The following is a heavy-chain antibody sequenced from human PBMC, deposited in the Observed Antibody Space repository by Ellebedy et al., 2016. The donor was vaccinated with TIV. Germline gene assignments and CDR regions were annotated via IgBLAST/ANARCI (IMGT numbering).Heavy chain of an antibody. CDR2: ISYTGST. V-gene: IGHV4-59*01. J-gene: IGHJ2*01. CDR1: GGSISSYY. Sequence: SETLSLTCTVSGGSISSYYWSWIRQPPGKGLEWIGYISYTGSTNYNPSLKSRVTISVDTSTNQFSLKVSSVTAADTAVYYCARHLLHPNLRLGELSLNWYFDLWGRGTLVTVSS. D-gene: IGHD3-16*02. CDR3: ARHLLHPNLRLGELSLNWYFDL.